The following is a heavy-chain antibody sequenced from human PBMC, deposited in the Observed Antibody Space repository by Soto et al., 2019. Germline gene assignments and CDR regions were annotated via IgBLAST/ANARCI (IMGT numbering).Heavy chain of an antibody. CDR1: GFTFSSYG. D-gene: IGHD1-7*01. CDR3: ARVGDWNYRGGRYFDY. CDR2: IWYDGSNK. Sequence: GGSLRLSCAASGFTFSSYGMHWVRQAPGKGLEWVAVIWYDGSNKYYADSVKGRFTISRDNSKNTLYLQMNSLRAEDTAVYYCARVGDWNYRGGRYFDYWGQGT. J-gene: IGHJ4*02. V-gene: IGHV3-33*01.